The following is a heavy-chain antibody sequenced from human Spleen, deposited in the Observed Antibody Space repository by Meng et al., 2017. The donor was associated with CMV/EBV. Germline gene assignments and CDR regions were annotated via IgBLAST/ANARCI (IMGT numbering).Heavy chain of an antibody. Sequence: GESLKISCAASGFTFSSYWMSWVRQAPGKGLVWVSRINTDGSNTNYADSVKGRFTISRDNAKNTLYLQMNSLRAEDTAVYYCARSPSVSSGKYYFDFWGQGTLVTVSS. CDR1: GFTFSSYW. D-gene: IGHD3-22*01. CDR2: INTDGSNT. CDR3: ARSPSVSSGKYYFDF. J-gene: IGHJ4*02. V-gene: IGHV3-74*01.